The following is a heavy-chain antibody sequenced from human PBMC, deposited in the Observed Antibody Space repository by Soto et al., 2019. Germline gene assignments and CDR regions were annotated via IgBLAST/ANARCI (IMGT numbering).Heavy chain of an antibody. V-gene: IGHV4-34*01. J-gene: IGHJ3*02. CDR2: INHSGST. D-gene: IGHD2-2*01. Sequence: SETLTLTCAVYGGSFSGYYWSWIRQPPGKGLEWIGEINHSGSTNYNPSLKSRVTISVDTSKNQFSLKLSSVTAADTAVYYCASASTSCPIEGVCWAFDIWGQGTMVTVS. CDR3: ASASTSCPIEGVCWAFDI. CDR1: GGSFSGYY.